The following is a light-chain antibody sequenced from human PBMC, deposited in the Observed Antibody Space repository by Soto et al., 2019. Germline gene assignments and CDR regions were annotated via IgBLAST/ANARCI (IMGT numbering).Light chain of an antibody. CDR2: GAS. Sequence: IVMTQSPATLSVSPGERVTLSCRTSQTVGRNLAWYQQKPGQAPRLLIFGASTRATGLPDRFSGSGSGTEFTLTISSLQSEDVAVYYCQQYHNWPPYTFGQGTKLQIK. CDR1: QTVGRN. J-gene: IGKJ2*01. CDR3: QQYHNWPPYT. V-gene: IGKV3-15*01.